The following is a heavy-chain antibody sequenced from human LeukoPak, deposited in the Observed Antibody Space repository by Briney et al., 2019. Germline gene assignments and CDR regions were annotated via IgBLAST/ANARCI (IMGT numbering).Heavy chain of an antibody. CDR2: FYYSGNT. J-gene: IGHJ5*02. CDR1: GGSISGSY. CDR3: ARDPYRDNFFDP. D-gene: IGHD1-26*01. Sequence: PSETLSLTCTVSGGSISGSYWSWIRQPPGKGLEWIGSFYYSGNTNYNPSLKSRVTISVDTSKNQFSLNLSSVTAVDTAVYYCARDPYRDNFFDPWGQGTLVTVSS. V-gene: IGHV4-59*01.